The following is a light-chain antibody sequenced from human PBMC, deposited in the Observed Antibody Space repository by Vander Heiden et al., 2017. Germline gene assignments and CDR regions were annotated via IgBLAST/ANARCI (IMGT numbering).Light chain of an antibody. J-gene: IGLJ3*02. CDR1: SGHSRYA. CDR3: QTWGTGIPV. Sequence: HLVLTQSPSAAASLAAQGQITCTTSSGHSRYAIAWYRQQQEKGHRYLMKLYSDSSKSKGDRIPFCFSGSSSGAARYLTSFRPQSEDEADYYCQTWGTGIPVFGGGTKLTVL. V-gene: IGLV4-69*01. CDR2: LYSDSSK.